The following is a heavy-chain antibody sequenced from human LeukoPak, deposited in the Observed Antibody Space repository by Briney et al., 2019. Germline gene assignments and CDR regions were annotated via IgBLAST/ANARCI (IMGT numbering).Heavy chain of an antibody. V-gene: IGHV4-34*01. Sequence: SETLSLTCAVYGGSFSGYYWSWIRQPPGKGLEWIGEINHSGSTNYNPSLKSRVTISVDTSKNQFSLKLSSVTAADTAVYYCARNYYFYNYMDVWGKGTTVTVSS. CDR2: INHSGST. J-gene: IGHJ6*03. CDR3: ARNYYFYNYMDV. CDR1: GGSFSGYY.